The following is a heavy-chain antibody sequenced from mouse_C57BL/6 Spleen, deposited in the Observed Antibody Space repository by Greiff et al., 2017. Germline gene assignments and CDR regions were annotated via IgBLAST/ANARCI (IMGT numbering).Heavy chain of an antibody. V-gene: IGHV1-59*01. Sequence: QVQLQQPGAELVRPGTSVKLSCKASGYTFTSYWMHWVKQRPGQGLEWIGVIDPSDSYTNYNQKFKGKATLTVVTSSSTAYMQLSSLTSEDSAVYYCARGGYSNYGLAYWGQGTLVTVSA. D-gene: IGHD2-5*01. CDR3: ARGGYSNYGLAY. J-gene: IGHJ3*01. CDR1: GYTFTSYW. CDR2: IDPSDSYT.